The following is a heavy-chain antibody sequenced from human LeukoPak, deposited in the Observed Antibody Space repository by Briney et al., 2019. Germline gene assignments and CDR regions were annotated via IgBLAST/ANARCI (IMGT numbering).Heavy chain of an antibody. D-gene: IGHD3-16*01. CDR2: IYYSGST. CDR3: ARRPYDYVWGSYSIGAFDI. J-gene: IGHJ3*02. CDR1: GGSISSGGYY. Sequence: SETLSLTCTVSGGSISSGGYYWSWIRQHPGKGLEWIGYIYYSGSTYYNPSLKSRVTISVDTSKSQFSLKLSSVTAADTAVYYCARRPYDYVWGSYSIGAFDIWGQGTMVTVSS. V-gene: IGHV4-31*03.